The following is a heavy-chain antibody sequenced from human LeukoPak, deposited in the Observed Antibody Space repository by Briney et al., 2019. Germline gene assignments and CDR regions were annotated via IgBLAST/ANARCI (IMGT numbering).Heavy chain of an antibody. D-gene: IGHD3-10*01. CDR1: GDSIIGYY. V-gene: IGHV4-38-2*02. CDR2: IFHSANA. J-gene: IGHJ5*02. Sequence: SETLSLTCSVSGDSIIGYYWGWIRQPPGKGLEWIGSIFHSANAYYNPSLKSRVTISVDTSKNQFSLKMSSVTAADTAVYYCARVITMVRGVSSNWFDPWGQGTLVTVSS. CDR3: ARVITMVRGVSSNWFDP.